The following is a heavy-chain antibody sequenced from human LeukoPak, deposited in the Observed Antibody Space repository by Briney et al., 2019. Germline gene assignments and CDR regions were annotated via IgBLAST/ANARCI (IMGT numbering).Heavy chain of an antibody. CDR3: ARVSAYRYGSGSYYDFDN. CDR2: INSDGSDT. V-gene: IGHV3-74*01. D-gene: IGHD3-10*01. CDR1: GFTFSSYW. J-gene: IGHJ4*02. Sequence: GGSLRLSCAASGFTFSSYWMHWVRQAPGKGLLWISRINSDGSDTSYADSVKGRFTVSRDNAREMVYLQMHSLRAEDTAVYYCARVSAYRYGSGSYYDFDNWGQGTLVAV.